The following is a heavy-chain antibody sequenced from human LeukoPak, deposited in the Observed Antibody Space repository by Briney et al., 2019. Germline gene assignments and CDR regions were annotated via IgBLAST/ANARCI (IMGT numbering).Heavy chain of an antibody. J-gene: IGHJ2*01. V-gene: IGHV1-24*01. CDR2: FDPEYVET. Sequence: ASVKVSCKVSGYALSESSIHWVRQTPGEGFEWMGGFDPEYVETTYAQKFRGRVTMTEDTSTDTAYMELINLRSDDTAVYYCVSDRSDGGYAESNAYPTFDLWGRGTLVTVSS. CDR3: VSDRSDGGYAESNAYPTFDL. D-gene: IGHD5-18*01. CDR1: GYALSESS.